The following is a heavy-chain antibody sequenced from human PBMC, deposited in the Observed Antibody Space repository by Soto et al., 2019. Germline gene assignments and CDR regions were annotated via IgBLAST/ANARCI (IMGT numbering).Heavy chain of an antibody. CDR1: GFTLSRYG. CDR3: AGGAEDPLLSRAYSYRMDV. V-gene: IGHV3-30*05. J-gene: IGHJ6*02. Sequence: QVQLVESGGGVVQPGRSLRLSCAASGFTLSRYGMHWVRQAPGKGLEWVAVISFEGNTQYYADSVKGRFTISRDNSKDTRSRQSHSLRAQDTSVYYCAGGAEDPLLSRAYSYRMDVWGQGTTVSVSS. CDR2: ISFEGNTQ.